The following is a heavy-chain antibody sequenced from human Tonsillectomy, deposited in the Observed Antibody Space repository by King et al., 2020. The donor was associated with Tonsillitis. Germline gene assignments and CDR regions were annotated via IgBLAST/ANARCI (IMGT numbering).Heavy chain of an antibody. J-gene: IGHJ2*01. V-gene: IGHV3-21*01. CDR3: ARDGYCSSTSCHIHWYLDL. D-gene: IGHD2-2*02. Sequence: EVQLVESGGGLVKPGGSLRLSCAASGFTFSTFTMNWVRQAPGKGLEWVSSISSSSVYVFYADSVKGRFTISRDNAKSSLYLQMNSLRAEDTAVYFCARDGYCSSTSCHIHWYLDLWGRGTLVTVSS. CDR2: ISSSSVYV. CDR1: GFTFSTFT.